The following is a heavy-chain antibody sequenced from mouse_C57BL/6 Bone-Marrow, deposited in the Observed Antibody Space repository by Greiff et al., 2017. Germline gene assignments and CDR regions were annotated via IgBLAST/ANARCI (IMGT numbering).Heavy chain of an antibody. J-gene: IGHJ4*01. CDR3: ARRCLSMEWAMAY. Sequence: VQLQQSGPVLVKPGASVKMSCKASGYTFTDYYMNWVKQSHGKSLEWIGVINPYNGGTSYNQKFKGKATLTVDKSSSTAYMELNSLTSEDSAVXYGARRCLSMEWAMAYWGQGTLVTVSA. D-gene: IGHD2-10*02. V-gene: IGHV1-19*01. CDR1: GYTFTDYY. CDR2: INPYNGGT.